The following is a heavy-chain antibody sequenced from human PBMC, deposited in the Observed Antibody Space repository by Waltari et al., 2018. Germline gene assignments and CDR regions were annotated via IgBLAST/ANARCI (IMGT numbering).Heavy chain of an antibody. Sequence: QVQLQQWGAGLLKPSETLSLTCAVYGGSFSGYYWSWIRQPPGKGLEWIGEINHRGSTNHNPSLKSRVTISVDTSKNQFSLKLSSVTAADTAVYYCARGSRRVTAGPDYYYSGMDVWGQGTTVTVSS. D-gene: IGHD2-21*02. CDR2: INHRGST. CDR3: ARGSRRVTAGPDYYYSGMDV. V-gene: IGHV4-34*01. J-gene: IGHJ6*02. CDR1: GGSFSGYY.